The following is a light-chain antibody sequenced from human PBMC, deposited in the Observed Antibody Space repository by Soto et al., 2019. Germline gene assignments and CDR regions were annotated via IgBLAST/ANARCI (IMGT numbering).Light chain of an antibody. CDR1: QAISFY. J-gene: IGKJ2*01. Sequence: IQLTQSPSSLSASVGDRVTITCRASQAISFYVAWYQQRPGRAPQLLIYAASTLQSGVPSRFSGSGSGTDFTLTISCLQSEDFATYYCQQYYSYPPYTFGQGTKLEIK. V-gene: IGKV1-9*01. CDR2: AAS. CDR3: QQYYSYPPYT.